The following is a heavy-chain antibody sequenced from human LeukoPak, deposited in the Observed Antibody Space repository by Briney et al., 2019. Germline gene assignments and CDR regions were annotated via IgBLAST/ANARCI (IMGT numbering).Heavy chain of an antibody. CDR1: GFTFDNYA. CDR2: ISWNSGSI. CDR3: AKDISPEYYYGMDV. V-gene: IGHV3-9*01. Sequence: GRSLRLSCAASGFTFDNYAMHRVRQAPGKGLEWVSGISWNSGSIGYADSVKGRFTISRDNAKNSLYLQMNSLRAEDTALYYCAKDISPEYYYGMDVWGQGTTVTVSS. J-gene: IGHJ6*02.